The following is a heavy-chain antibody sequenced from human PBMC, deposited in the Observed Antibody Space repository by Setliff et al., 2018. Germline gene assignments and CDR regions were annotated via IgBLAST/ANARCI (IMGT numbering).Heavy chain of an antibody. D-gene: IGHD1-26*01. Sequence: PSETLSLTCTVSGGSISSGGYYWSWIRQHPGKGLEWIGYIYYSGSTYYNPSPKSRVTISVDTSKNQFSLKLSSVTAADTAVYYCARDRLLVGARYAMGVWGKGTTVTVSS. J-gene: IGHJ6*03. V-gene: IGHV4-31*03. CDR3: ARDRLLVGARYAMGV. CDR2: IYYSGST. CDR1: GGSISSGGYY.